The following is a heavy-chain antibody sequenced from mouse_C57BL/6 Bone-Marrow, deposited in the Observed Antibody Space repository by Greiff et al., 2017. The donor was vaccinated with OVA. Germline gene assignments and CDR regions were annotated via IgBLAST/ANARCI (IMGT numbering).Heavy chain of an antibody. D-gene: IGHD1-1*01. J-gene: IGHJ3*01. V-gene: IGHV1-81*01. CDR3: AERDYYGSSSFAY. Sequence: VKLQQSGAELARPGASVKLSCKASGYTFTSYGISWVKQRTGQGLEWIGEIYPRSGNTYYNEKFKGKATLTADKSSSTAYMELRSLTSEDSAVYFCAERDYYGSSSFAYWGQGTLVTVSA. CDR2: IYPRSGNT. CDR1: GYTFTSYG.